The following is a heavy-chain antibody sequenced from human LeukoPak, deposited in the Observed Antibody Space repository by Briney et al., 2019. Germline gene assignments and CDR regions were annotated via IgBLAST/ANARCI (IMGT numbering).Heavy chain of an antibody. CDR1: GGTFSGYA. CDR2: IIPIFGTA. J-gene: IGHJ4*02. V-gene: IGHV1-69*13. D-gene: IGHD1-26*01. CDR3: ARRVGPYYFDY. Sequence: GASVKVSCKASGGTFSGYAISWVRQAPGQGLEWMGGIIPIFGTANYAQKFQGRVTITADESTSTAYMELSSLRSEDTAVYYCARRVGPYYFDYWGQGTLVAVSS.